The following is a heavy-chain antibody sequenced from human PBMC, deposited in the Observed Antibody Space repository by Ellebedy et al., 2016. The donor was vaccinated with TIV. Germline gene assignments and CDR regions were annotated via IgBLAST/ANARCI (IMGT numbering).Heavy chain of an antibody. V-gene: IGHV4-30-4*01. J-gene: IGHJ4*02. D-gene: IGHD5-12*01. CDR2: IYHFGHSGST. CDR1: GDSIISSDHY. Sequence: SETLSLTXTVSGDSIISSDHYWSWIRQPPGKGLEWIGYIYHFGHSGSTYYKPSLKSRATISVDTSKNQFSLKLSSVTAADTAMYYCARVATGDWGQGTLVTVSS. CDR3: ARVATGD.